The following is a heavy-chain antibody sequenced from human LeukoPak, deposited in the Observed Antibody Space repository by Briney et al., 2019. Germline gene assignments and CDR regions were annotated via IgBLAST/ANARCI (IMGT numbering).Heavy chain of an antibody. CDR1: GGTFSSYA. CDR2: IIPIFGTA. Sequence: GSSVKVSGKAAGGTFSSYAISWVRQAPGQGLEWMGGIIPIFGTANYAQKFQGRVTITADESTSTAYMELSSLRSEDTAVYYCARARSGYSYGWDAFDIWGQGTMVTVSS. CDR3: ARARSGYSYGWDAFDI. J-gene: IGHJ3*02. D-gene: IGHD5-18*01. V-gene: IGHV1-69*01.